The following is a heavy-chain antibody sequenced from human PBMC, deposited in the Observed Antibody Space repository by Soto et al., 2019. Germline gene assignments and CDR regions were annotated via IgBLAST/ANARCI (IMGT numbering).Heavy chain of an antibody. D-gene: IGHD5-12*01. Sequence: QVQLVESGGGVVQPGRSLRLSCAASGFTFSSYGMHWVRQAPGKGLEWVAVISYDGSNKYYADSVKGLFTIYRDNSKNTLYLQMNSLRAEDTAVYYWAKSGKNSGYDFSYWGQGTLVTVSS. CDR1: GFTFSSYG. CDR2: ISYDGSNK. J-gene: IGHJ4*02. V-gene: IGHV3-30*18. CDR3: AKSGKNSGYDFSY.